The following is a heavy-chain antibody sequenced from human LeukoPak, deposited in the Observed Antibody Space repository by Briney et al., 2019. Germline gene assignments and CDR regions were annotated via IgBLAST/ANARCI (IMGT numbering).Heavy chain of an antibody. V-gene: IGHV4-59*08. CDR2: IYYGGST. CDR3: ARQNGNYYDSSGYYLYYYYGMDV. J-gene: IGHJ6*02. D-gene: IGHD3-22*01. Sequence: SETLSLTCTVSGGSISSYYWSWIRQPPGKGLEWIGYIYYGGSTNYNPSLKSRVTISVDTSKNQFSLKLSSVTAADTAVYYCARQNGNYYDSSGYYLYYYYGMDVWGQGTTVTASS. CDR1: GGSISSYY.